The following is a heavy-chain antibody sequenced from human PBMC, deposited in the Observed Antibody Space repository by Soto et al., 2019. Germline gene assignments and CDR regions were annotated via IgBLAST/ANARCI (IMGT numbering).Heavy chain of an antibody. Sequence: SETLSLTCTVSGGSISSGDYYWSWIRQPPGKGLEWIGNIYYSGSTYYNPSLKSRVTISLDTSKNQFSLKLSSVTAADTALYYCARHHWGSSGWYGYYFDYWGQGTLVTVSS. CDR3: ARHHWGSSGWYGYYFDY. D-gene: IGHD6-19*01. V-gene: IGHV4-39*01. CDR1: GGSISSGDYY. J-gene: IGHJ4*02. CDR2: IYYSGST.